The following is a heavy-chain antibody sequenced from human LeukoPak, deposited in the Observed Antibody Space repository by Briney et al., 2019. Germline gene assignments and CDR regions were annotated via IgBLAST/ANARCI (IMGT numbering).Heavy chain of an antibody. CDR1: GYTFTSYG. J-gene: IGHJ6*02. V-gene: IGHV1-18*01. D-gene: IGHD3-10*01. CDR3: ARDGSAADIYYYYGMDV. CDR2: ISAYNGNT. Sequence: ASVKVSCKASGYTFTSYGISWVRQAPGQGLEWMGWISAYNGNTNYAQKLQGRVTMTTDTSTSTAYMELRSPRSDDTAVYYCARDGSAADIYYYYGMDVWGQGTTVTVSS.